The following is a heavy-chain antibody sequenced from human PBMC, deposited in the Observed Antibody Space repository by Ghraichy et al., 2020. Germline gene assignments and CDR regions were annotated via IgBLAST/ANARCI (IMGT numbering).Heavy chain of an antibody. Sequence: GGSLRLSCVASGFTFSNYGMHWVRQAPGKGLEWVAVISNDGSDILYADSVKGRYTVSRDNSKNTLFLQVNNLRPEDTAVYFCAKDYQLLLIEQWGQGTLVVVSS. D-gene: IGHD2-2*01. J-gene: IGHJ4*02. CDR2: ISNDGSDI. V-gene: IGHV3-30*18. CDR1: GFTFSNYG. CDR3: AKDYQLLLIEQ.